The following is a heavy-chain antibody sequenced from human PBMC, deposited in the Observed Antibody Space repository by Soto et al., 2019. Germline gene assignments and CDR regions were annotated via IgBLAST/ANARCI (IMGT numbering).Heavy chain of an antibody. CDR3: ARELYKGSSNYYYYGMDV. Sequence: EVQLVESGGGLVQPGGSLRVSCAASGFTVSSNYMSWVRQAPGKGLDWVSIIYSDGSTNYADSVKGRFTISRDNSQNTLYLQMNSLRAEDTAVYYCARELYKGSSNYYYYGMDVWGQGTTVTVSS. CDR1: GFTVSSNY. CDR2: IYSDGST. D-gene: IGHD6-6*01. V-gene: IGHV3-66*01. J-gene: IGHJ6*02.